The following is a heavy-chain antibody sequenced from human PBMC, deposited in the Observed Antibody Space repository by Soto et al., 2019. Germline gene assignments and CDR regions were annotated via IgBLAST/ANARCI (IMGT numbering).Heavy chain of an antibody. CDR3: ARYARGDTRGYFDY. D-gene: IGHD5-18*01. CDR2: ISSSGSTI. J-gene: IGHJ4*02. CDR1: GFTFSSYE. V-gene: IGHV3-48*03. Sequence: GGSLRLSCAASGFTFSSYEMNWVRQAPGKGLEWVSYISSSGSTIYYADSVKGRFTISRDNAKNSLYLQMNSLRAEDTAVYYCARYARGDTRGYFDYWGQGTLVTVSS.